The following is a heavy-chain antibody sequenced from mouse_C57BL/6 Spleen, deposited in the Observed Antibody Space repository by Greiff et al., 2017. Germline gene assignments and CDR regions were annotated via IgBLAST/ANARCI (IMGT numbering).Heavy chain of an antibody. CDR2: INPNNGGT. CDR3: ARSGPITTVVATDYAMDY. Sequence: VQLQQSGPELVKPGASVKIPCKASGYTFTDYNMDWVKQSHGKSLEWIGDINPNNGGTIYNQKFKGKATLTVDKSSSTAYMELRSLTSEDTAVYYFARSGPITTVVATDYAMDYWGQGTSVTVSS. CDR1: GYTFTDYN. D-gene: IGHD1-1*01. J-gene: IGHJ4*01. V-gene: IGHV1-18*01.